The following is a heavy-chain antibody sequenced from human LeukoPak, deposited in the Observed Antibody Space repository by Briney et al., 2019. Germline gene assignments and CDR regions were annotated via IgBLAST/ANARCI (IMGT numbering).Heavy chain of an antibody. CDR3: ARVYTVTTSDYYYYMDV. CDR1: GFTFSSYS. V-gene: IGHV3-21*01. D-gene: IGHD4-11*01. CDR2: ISSSSSYI. Sequence: GGSLRLSCAASGFTFSSYSMNWVRQAPGKGLEWVSSISSSSSYIYYADSVKGRFTISRVNAKNSLYLQMNSLRAEDTAVYYCARVYTVTTSDYYYYMDVWGKGTTVTVSS. J-gene: IGHJ6*03.